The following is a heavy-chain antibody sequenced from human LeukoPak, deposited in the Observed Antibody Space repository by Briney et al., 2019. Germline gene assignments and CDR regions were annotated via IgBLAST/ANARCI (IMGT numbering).Heavy chain of an antibody. J-gene: IGHJ5*02. D-gene: IGHD6-13*01. CDR1: GFTFSNYD. V-gene: IGHV3-48*03. Sequence: PGGSLRLSCAASGFTFSNYDMNWVRQAPGKGLEWISYINRSGSTISYADSVRGRFTISRDNAKNSLYLQMNTLRAEDTAVNYCARDIGAAAYDWFDLWGQGTLVTVSS. CDR3: ARDIGAAAYDWFDL. CDR2: INRSGSTI.